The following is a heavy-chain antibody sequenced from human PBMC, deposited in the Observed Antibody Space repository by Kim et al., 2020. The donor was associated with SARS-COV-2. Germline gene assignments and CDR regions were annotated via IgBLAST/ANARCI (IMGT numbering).Heavy chain of an antibody. CDR3: ARHGYRYYYGMDV. CDR2: IYYSGST. V-gene: IGHV4-39*01. Sequence: SETLSLTCTVSGGSISSSSYYWGWIRQPPGKGLEWIGSIYYSGSTYYNPSLKSRVTISVDTSKNQFSLKLSSVTAADTAVYYCARHGYRYYYGMDVWGQGTTVTVSS. D-gene: IGHD5-18*01. J-gene: IGHJ6*02. CDR1: GGSISSSSYY.